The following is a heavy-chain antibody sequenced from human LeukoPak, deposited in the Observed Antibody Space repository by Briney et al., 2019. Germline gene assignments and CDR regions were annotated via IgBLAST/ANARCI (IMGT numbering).Heavy chain of an antibody. J-gene: IGHJ4*02. Sequence: PGGSLRLSCAASGFTFSTYAMSWVRQNPGTGLGWVAAISGSNPGTYHANSVRGRFTISRDNSKNTLHLQMNGLRAEDTAIYYCAKASVGHCSGAFCYHFDSWGQGTLVTVSS. CDR1: GFTFSTYA. D-gene: IGHD2-15*01. CDR2: ISGSNPGT. V-gene: IGHV3-23*01. CDR3: AKASVGHCSGAFCYHFDS.